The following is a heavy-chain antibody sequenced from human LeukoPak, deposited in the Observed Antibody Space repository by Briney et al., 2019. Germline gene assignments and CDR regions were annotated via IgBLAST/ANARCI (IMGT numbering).Heavy chain of an antibody. D-gene: IGHD1-20*01. CDR2: INPNSGGT. J-gene: IGHJ4*02. V-gene: IGHV1-2*02. CDR3: ARDITATTPAGY. CDR1: GYTFTGYY. Sequence: ASVKVSCKASGYTFTGYYMHWVRQAPGQGLEWMGWINPNSGGTNYAQKFQGRVTMTRDTSISTAYMELSRLRSDDTAVYYCARDITATTPAGYWGQGTLVTVSS.